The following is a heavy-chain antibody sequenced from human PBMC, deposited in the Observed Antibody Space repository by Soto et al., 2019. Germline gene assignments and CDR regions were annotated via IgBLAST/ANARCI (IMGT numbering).Heavy chain of an antibody. J-gene: IGHJ6*02. CDR1: GFTFSNAW. CDR2: IKSKTDGGTT. CDR3: TTVSYCSSTSCYFFLNYYYYGMDV. D-gene: IGHD2-2*01. Sequence: PGGSLRLSCAASGFTFSNAWMNWVRQAPGKGLEWVGRIKSKTDGGTTDYAAPVKGRFTISRDDSKNTLYLQMNSLKTEDTAVYYCTTVSYCSSTSCYFFLNYYYYGMDVWGQGTTVTVSS. V-gene: IGHV3-15*07.